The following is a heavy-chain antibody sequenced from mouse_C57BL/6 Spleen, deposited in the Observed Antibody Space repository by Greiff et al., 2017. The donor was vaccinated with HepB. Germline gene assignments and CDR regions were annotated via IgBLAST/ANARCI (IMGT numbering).Heavy chain of an antibody. J-gene: IGHJ4*01. CDR3: ARGGPVGAMDY. CDR2: INYDGSST. D-gene: IGHD3-3*01. CDR1: GFTFSDYY. V-gene: IGHV5-16*01. Sequence: EVMLVESEGGLVQPGRSMKLSCTASGFTFSDYYMAWVRQVPEKGLEWVANINYDGSSTYYLDSLKSRFIISRDNAKNILYLKMSSLKSEDTATYYCARGGPVGAMDYWGQGTSVTVSS.